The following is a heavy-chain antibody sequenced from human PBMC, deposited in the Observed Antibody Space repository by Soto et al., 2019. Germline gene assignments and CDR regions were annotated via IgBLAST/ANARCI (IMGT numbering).Heavy chain of an antibody. J-gene: IGHJ4*02. D-gene: IGHD1-1*01. CDR1: GFTFSNYG. Sequence: GALRLSCAASGFTFSNYGMHWVRQPPGEGLEWISVIRDDGSNRNYADSVKGRFTISRDNSKNTLYLQMNSLRAEDTAVYYCARDLSGMIDYWGQGTPVTVSS. V-gene: IGHV3-33*01. CDR2: IRDDGSNR. CDR3: ARDLSGMIDY.